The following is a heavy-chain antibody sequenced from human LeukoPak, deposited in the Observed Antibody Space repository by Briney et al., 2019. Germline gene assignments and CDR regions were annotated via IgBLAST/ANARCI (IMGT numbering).Heavy chain of an antibody. D-gene: IGHD2-8*01. J-gene: IGHJ4*02. CDR3: SRIQDWSNGVD. Sequence: GGSLRFSCAASGFSFSGSAIHWVRQTSEKGLEWVGRIRSKASSYATGYGESVKGRFTISRDESRSTAYLQMNSLKTEDTAVYYCSRIQDWSNGVDWGQGTLVTVSS. CDR2: IRSKASSYAT. V-gene: IGHV3-73*01. CDR1: GFSFSGSA.